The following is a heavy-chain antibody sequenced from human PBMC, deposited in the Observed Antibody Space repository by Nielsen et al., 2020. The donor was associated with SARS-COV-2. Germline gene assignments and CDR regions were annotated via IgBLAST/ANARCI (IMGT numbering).Heavy chain of an antibody. J-gene: IGHJ4*02. V-gene: IGHV3-11*01. CDR2: ISGSGSTI. D-gene: IGHD4-23*01. CDR3: AKEDYTGNCCPH. Sequence: GGSLRLSCAASGLSLNDYYMSWVRQAPGRGLEWISYISGSGSTINYADSVMGRFTISRDNAKNSVTLQMDRLTADDTATYYCAKEDYTGNCCPHWGQGTLVTVS. CDR1: GLSLNDYY.